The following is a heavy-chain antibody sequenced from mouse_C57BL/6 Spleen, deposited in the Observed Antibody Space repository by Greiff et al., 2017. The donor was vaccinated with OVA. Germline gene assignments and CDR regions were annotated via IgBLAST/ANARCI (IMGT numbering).Heavy chain of an antibody. J-gene: IGHJ1*03. CDR3: ARGSSYEGYFDV. D-gene: IGHD1-1*01. V-gene: IGHV1-26*01. Sequence: EVQLQQSGPELVKPGASVKISCKASGYTFTDYYMNWVKQSHGKSLEWIGDINPNNGGTSYNQKFKGKATLTVDTSSSTAYMELRSLTSEDSAVYYCARGSSYEGYFDVWGTGTTVTVSS. CDR2: INPNNGGT. CDR1: GYTFTDYY.